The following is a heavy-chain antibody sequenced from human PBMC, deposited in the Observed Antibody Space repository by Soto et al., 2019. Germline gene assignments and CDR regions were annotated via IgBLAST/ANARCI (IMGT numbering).Heavy chain of an antibody. J-gene: IGHJ4*02. CDR1: GFTFSDYY. V-gene: IGHV3-11*01. CDR3: ARDRHDFWSGYSKTFDY. Sequence: GSLRLSCAASGFTFSDYYMSWIRQAPGKGLEWVSYISSSGSTIYYADSVKGRFTISRDNAKNSLYLQTNSLRAEDTVVYFCARDRHDFWSGYSKTFDYWGQGTLVTVSS. D-gene: IGHD3-3*01. CDR2: ISSSGSTI.